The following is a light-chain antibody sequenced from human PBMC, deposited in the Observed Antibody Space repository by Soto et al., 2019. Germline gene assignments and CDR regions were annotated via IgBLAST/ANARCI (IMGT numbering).Light chain of an antibody. V-gene: IGLV1-47*01. CDR1: SSNIGSHY. CDR3: AAGYDSLSGMV. CDR2: RNN. Sequence: QSVLTQPPSAYGTPGERVTISCSGSSSNIGSHYVYWYQQLPGTAPKLLIYRNNQRPSGVPDRFSGSKSGTSASLAISGLRSEDEADYYCAAGYDSLSGMVFGGGTKLTVL. J-gene: IGLJ2*01.